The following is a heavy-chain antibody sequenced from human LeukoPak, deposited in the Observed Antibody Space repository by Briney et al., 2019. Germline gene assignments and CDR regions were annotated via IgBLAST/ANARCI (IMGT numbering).Heavy chain of an antibody. V-gene: IGHV3-64*01. J-gene: IGHJ4*01. CDR1: GFTFSKYT. CDR2: ISSNGGTT. CDR3: ARDLGVAGALDY. D-gene: IGHD1-26*01. Sequence: GRSLRLSCAASGFTFSKYTIHWVRQAPGKGLEYVSAISSNGGTTYHANSVKGRFTISRDNSKSTLYLQMGSLRPEDMAVYYCARDLGVAGALDYWGQGTLVTVSS.